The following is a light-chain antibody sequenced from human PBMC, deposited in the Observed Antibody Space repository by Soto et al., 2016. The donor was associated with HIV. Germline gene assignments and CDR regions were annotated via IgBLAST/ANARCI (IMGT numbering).Light chain of an antibody. Sequence: IQLTQSPSFLSASVGDRVIITCRASQGIRNALGWYQQKPGKAPELLIYAASSLRSGVPSRFSGSGSGTEFTLTISSLQPEDSATYYCLQDYNYPPSFGGGTRWSSN. V-gene: IGKV1-6*01. CDR2: AAS. CDR3: LQDYNYPPS. J-gene: IGKJ4*01. CDR1: QGIRNA.